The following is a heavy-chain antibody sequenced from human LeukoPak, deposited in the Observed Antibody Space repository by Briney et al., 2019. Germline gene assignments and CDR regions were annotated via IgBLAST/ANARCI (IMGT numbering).Heavy chain of an antibody. D-gene: IGHD3-3*01. V-gene: IGHV3-21*01. CDR1: GFTFSSYS. J-gene: IGHJ5*02. CDR2: ISSSSSYI. CDR3: ARVGYYDFWSGYLWFDP. Sequence: GGSLRPSCAASGFTFSSYSMNWVRQAPGKGLEWVSSISSSSSYIYYADSVKGRFTISRDNAKNSLYLQMNSLRAEDTAVYYCARVGYYDFWSGYLWFDPWGQGTLVTVSS.